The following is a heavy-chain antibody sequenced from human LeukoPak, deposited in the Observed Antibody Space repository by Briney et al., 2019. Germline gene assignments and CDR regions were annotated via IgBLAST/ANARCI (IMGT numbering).Heavy chain of an antibody. V-gene: IGHV1-2*02. CDR2: INPNSGGT. CDR1: GYTFTDCY. J-gene: IGHJ5*02. Sequence: GASVKVSCKASGYTFTDCYIHWVRQAPGQGLEWMGWINPNSGGTYYAQKFQGRVTMTRDTSINTAYMELSRLRSDDTAVYYCARDAQKTPYYFGSGTYYESRWFDPWGQGALVTVSS. D-gene: IGHD3-10*01. CDR3: ARDAQKTPYYFGSGTYYESRWFDP.